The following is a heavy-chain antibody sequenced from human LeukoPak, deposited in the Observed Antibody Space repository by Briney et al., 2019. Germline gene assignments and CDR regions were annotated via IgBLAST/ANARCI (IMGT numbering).Heavy chain of an antibody. D-gene: IGHD6-13*01. V-gene: IGHV4-39*01. CDR1: GGSISSSSYY. J-gene: IGHJ5*02. Sequence: SETLSLTCTVSGGSISSSSYYWGWIRQPPGKGLEWIGSIYYSGSTYYNPSLKSRVTISVDTSKNQFSLKLSSVTAADTAVYYCARHEGAAAAGTACWFDPWGQGTLVTVSS. CDR2: IYYSGST. CDR3: ARHEGAAAAGTACWFDP.